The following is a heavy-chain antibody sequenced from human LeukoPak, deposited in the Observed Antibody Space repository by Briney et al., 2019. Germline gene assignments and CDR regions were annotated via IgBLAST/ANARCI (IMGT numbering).Heavy chain of an antibody. CDR2: INHSGST. V-gene: IGHV4-34*01. D-gene: IGHD3-10*01. CDR3: ARSSWFGVFDP. CDR1: GGSFSGYY. J-gene: IGHJ5*02. Sequence: SETLSLTCAIYGGSFSGYYWSWIRQPPGKGLEWIGEINHSGSTIYNPSLKSRVTISVDTSKNQFSLKLSSVTAADTAVYYCARSSWFGVFDPWGQGTLVTVSS.